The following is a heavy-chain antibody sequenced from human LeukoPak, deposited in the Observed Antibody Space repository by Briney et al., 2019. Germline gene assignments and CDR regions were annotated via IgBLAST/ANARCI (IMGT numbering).Heavy chain of an antibody. V-gene: IGHV3-15*01. Sequence: PGGSLRLSCAASGFTFINAWMSWVRQAPGKGLEWVGRIQSKTDGGTTDYAAPVKGRFTISRDDSKKTLYLQMDSLKTEDTAVYYCTPSIAVAGSLDYWGQGTLVTVSS. CDR3: TPSIAVAGSLDY. CDR1: GFTFINAW. J-gene: IGHJ4*02. D-gene: IGHD6-19*01. CDR2: IQSKTDGGTT.